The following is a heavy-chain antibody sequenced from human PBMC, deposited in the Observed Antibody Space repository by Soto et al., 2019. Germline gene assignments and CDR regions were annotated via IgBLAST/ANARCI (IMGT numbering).Heavy chain of an antibody. Sequence: EVQLVESGGGLVQPGGSLRLSCAASGFTFSSYEMNWVRQAPGKGLEWVSYISSSGSTIYYADSVKGRFTISRDNAKNSLYLQMNSLRAEDTAVYYCAREQDYDSSGLDYWGQGTLVTVSS. CDR2: ISSSGSTI. D-gene: IGHD3-22*01. CDR1: GFTFSSYE. V-gene: IGHV3-48*03. J-gene: IGHJ4*02. CDR3: AREQDYDSSGLDY.